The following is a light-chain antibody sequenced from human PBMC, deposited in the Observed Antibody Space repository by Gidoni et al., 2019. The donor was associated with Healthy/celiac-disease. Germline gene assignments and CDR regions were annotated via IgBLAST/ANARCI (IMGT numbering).Light chain of an antibody. J-gene: IGKJ2*01. CDR3: QQYNSYPDT. Sequence: DIQMTQSPSTLSASVRDRVNITCRASQSISSWLDWYQQKPGKAPKLLIYKASSLESGVPSRFSGSGSGTEFTLTISSLQPDDFATYYCQQYNSYPDTFGQGTKLEIK. CDR2: KAS. V-gene: IGKV1-5*03. CDR1: QSISSW.